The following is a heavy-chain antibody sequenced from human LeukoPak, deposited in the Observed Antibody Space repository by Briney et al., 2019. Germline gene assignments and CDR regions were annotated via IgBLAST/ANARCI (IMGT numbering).Heavy chain of an antibody. CDR3: ARALRVVPAAIGAGY. J-gene: IGHJ4*02. D-gene: IGHD2-2*01. CDR1: GYTFTGYY. Sequence: ASVKVSCKASGYTFTGYYMHWVRQAPGQGLEWMGWINPNSGGTNYAQKFQGRVTMTRDTSISTAYTELSRLRSDDTAVYYCARALRVVPAAIGAGYWGQGTLVTVSS. CDR2: INPNSGGT. V-gene: IGHV1-2*02.